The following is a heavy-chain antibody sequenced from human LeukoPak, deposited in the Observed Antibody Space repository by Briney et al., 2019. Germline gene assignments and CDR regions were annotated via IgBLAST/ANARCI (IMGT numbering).Heavy chain of an antibody. D-gene: IGHD1-1*01. CDR1: GYTFTSCD. Sequence: ASVKVSCKASGYTFTSCDIHWVRQATAQGLEWMGWMNPNSGNTGYGQSFQGRITMTREISIGTAYMELSNLTSEDTAIYYCTRGSTGRRDNWGQGTLVTVSA. V-gene: IGHV1-8*01. CDR2: MNPNSGNT. J-gene: IGHJ4*02. CDR3: TRGSTGRRDN.